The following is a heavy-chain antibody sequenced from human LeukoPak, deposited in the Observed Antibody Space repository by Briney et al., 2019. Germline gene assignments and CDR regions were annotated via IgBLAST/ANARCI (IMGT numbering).Heavy chain of an antibody. J-gene: IGHJ4*02. Sequence: GGSLRLSCAASGFTFSTYWMHWVRQAPGKGLVWVSRINSDGYGTDYADSVKGRFTISRDNAKNTMYLQMNSLRAGDTAVYYCARDPQGGTVDYWGQGTLVTVSS. D-gene: IGHD2-8*02. V-gene: IGHV3-74*01. CDR1: GFTFSTYW. CDR3: ARDPQGGTVDY. CDR2: INSDGYGT.